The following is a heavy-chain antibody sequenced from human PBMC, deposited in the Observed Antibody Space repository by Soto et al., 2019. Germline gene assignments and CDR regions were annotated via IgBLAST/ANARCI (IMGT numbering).Heavy chain of an antibody. CDR2: IIPIFGTA. CDR3: ARCIVVVPAAPPYGMDV. J-gene: IGHJ6*02. V-gene: IGHV1-69*06. Sequence: SVKVSCKASGGTFSSYAISWVRQAPGQGLEWMGGIIPIFGTANYAQKFQGRVTITADKSTSTAYMELSSLRSEDTAVYYCARCIVVVPAAPPYGMDVWGQGTTVTVSS. D-gene: IGHD2-2*01. CDR1: GGTFSSYA.